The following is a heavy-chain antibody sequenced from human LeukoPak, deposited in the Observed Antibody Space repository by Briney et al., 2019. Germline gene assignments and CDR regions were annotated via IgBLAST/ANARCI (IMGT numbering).Heavy chain of an antibody. Sequence: GGTLRLSCAASGFTFSSYGMSWVRQAPGKGLEWVSAISGSGGRTYYADSVKGRFTISRDNSKNTLYLQMNSLRAEDTAVYYCATHLYSYYYMDVWGKGTTVTISS. J-gene: IGHJ6*03. CDR3: ATHLYSYYYMDV. CDR2: ISGSGGRT. V-gene: IGHV3-23*01. CDR1: GFTFSSYG.